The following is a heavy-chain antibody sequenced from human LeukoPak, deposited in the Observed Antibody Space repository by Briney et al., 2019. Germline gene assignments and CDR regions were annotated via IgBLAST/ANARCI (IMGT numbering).Heavy chain of an antibody. J-gene: IGHJ2*01. CDR2: INPSDGSA. D-gene: IGHD3-22*01. CDR1: GYTFTSNY. CDR3: ARDRGKVVVATYWYFDL. Sequence: ASVKVSCKASGYTFTSNYMHWVRQAPGQGLEWMGIINPSDGSANSAQKFQGRVTMTRDTSTSTVYMELSSLRSEDTAVYYCARDRGKVVVATYWYFDLWGRGTLVTVSS. V-gene: IGHV1-46*01.